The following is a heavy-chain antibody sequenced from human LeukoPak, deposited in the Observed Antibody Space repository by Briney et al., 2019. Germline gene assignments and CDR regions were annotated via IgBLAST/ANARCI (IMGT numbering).Heavy chain of an antibody. V-gene: IGHV4-61*02. CDR2: IYVSGST. CDR3: ASTYYYDSSAYNYYHYMDV. Sequence: KTSETLSLTCTVSGGAINSESYYWSWIRQPAGKGLEWIGRIYVSGSTNYNPSLKSRVTISVDTSKNQFSLKLSSVTAADTAVYHCASTYYYDSSAYNYYHYMDVWGKGTTVTVSS. D-gene: IGHD3-22*01. J-gene: IGHJ6*03. CDR1: GGAINSESYY.